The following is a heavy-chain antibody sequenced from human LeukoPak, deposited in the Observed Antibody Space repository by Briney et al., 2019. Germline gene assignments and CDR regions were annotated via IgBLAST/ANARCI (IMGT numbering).Heavy chain of an antibody. D-gene: IGHD5-24*01. CDR3: ARDGYNGIDY. CDR1: GGSISSGDYY. V-gene: IGHV4-39*07. J-gene: IGHJ4*02. Sequence: SETLSLTCTVSGGSISSGDYYWSWIRQPPGKGLEWIGEINHSGSTNYNPSLKSRVTISVDTSKNQFSLKLSSVTAADTAVYYCARDGYNGIDYWGQGTLVTVSS. CDR2: INHSGST.